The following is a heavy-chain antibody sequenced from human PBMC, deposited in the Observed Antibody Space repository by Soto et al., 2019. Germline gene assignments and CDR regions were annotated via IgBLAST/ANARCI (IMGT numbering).Heavy chain of an antibody. CDR2: ISGSGGST. CDR3: AKVLARSSGWPDAFDI. Sequence: GGALRLSCAASGFTFSSYAMSWVRQAPGKGLEWVSAISGSGGSTYYADSVKGRFTISRDNSKNTLYLQMNSLRAEDTAVYYCAKVLARSSGWPDAFDIWGQGTRITVSS. J-gene: IGHJ3*02. V-gene: IGHV3-23*01. CDR1: GFTFSSYA. D-gene: IGHD6-19*01.